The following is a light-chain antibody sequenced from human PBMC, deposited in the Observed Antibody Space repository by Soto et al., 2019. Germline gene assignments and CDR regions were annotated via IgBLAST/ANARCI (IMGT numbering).Light chain of an antibody. CDR2: DVS. CDR3: SSYTSSRTRV. Sequence: QSALTQPASVSGSPGQSITISCTGTSSDVGGYNYVSWYQQHPGKAPKLMIYDVSNRPSGVSNRFSGSKSGNTASLTISGLQAEDEADYYCSSYTSSRTRVFGTGPKVTVL. V-gene: IGLV2-14*01. CDR1: SSDVGGYNY. J-gene: IGLJ1*01.